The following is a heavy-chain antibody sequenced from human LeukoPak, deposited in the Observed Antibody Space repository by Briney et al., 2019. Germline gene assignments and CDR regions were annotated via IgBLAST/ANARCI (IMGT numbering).Heavy chain of an antibody. J-gene: IGHJ4*02. CDR1: GFTFSSYG. D-gene: IGHD6-19*01. Sequence: PGGSLRLSCAASGFTFSSYGMHWVRQAPGKGLEWVAVISYDGSNKYYADSVKGRFTISRDNSKNTLYLQMNSLRAEDTAVYYCAKEARSIAVAGTGYYFDYWGQGTLVTVSS. CDR2: ISYDGSNK. CDR3: AKEARSIAVAGTGYYFDY. V-gene: IGHV3-30*18.